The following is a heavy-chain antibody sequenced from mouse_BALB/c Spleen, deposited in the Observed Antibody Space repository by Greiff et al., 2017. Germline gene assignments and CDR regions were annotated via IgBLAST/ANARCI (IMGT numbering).Heavy chain of an antibody. D-gene: IGHD1-1*01. J-gene: IGHJ4*01. CDR1: GYSFTGYF. V-gene: IGHV1-20*02. CDR2: INPYNGDT. CDR3: ASVVGDAMDY. Sequence: EVQLQQSGPELVKPGASVKISCKASGYSFTGYFMNWVMQSHGKSLEWIGRINPYNGDTFYNQKFKGKATLTVDKSYSTAHMELRSLASEDSAVYYCASVVGDAMDYWGQGTSVTVSS.